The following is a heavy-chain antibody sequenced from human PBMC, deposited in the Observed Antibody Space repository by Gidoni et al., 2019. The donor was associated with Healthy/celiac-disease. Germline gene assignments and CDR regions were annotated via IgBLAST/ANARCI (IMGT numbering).Heavy chain of an antibody. J-gene: IGHJ4*02. CDR3: ARVPAPLYSSGWYSYFDY. Sequence: QVQPVQSGAEVKKPGASVKVSCKASGYTFTSHAMHWVRQAPGQRLEWMGWINAGNGNTKYSQKFQGRVTITRDTSASTAYMELSSLRSEDTAVYYCARVPAPLYSSGWYSYFDYWGQGTLVTVSS. CDR2: INAGNGNT. D-gene: IGHD6-19*01. V-gene: IGHV1-3*01. CDR1: GYTFTSHA.